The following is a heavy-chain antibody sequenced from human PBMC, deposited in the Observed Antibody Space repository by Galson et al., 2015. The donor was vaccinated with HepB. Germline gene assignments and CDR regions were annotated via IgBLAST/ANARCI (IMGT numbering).Heavy chain of an antibody. CDR2: IHPGDSDI. J-gene: IGHJ6*03. Sequence: QSGAEVKKPGESLKISCKGSGYSFTNYWIAWVRQMPGKGLEWMGIIHPGDSDIRHRPSFQGQVTISVDKSLTTAYLQWKSLKASDSAMYYCARVNTTGHSSSHMDVWGTGTTVTVPS. D-gene: IGHD6-6*01. V-gene: IGHV5-51*01. CDR3: ARVNTTGHSSSHMDV. CDR1: GYSFTNYW.